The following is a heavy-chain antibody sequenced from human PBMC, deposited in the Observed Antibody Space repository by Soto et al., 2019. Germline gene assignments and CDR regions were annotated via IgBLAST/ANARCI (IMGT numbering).Heavy chain of an antibody. CDR3: ARVPIRGTSSYYIDV. V-gene: IGHV4-34*01. CDR2: INHSGST. D-gene: IGHD1-1*01. CDR1: RGSLSGYY. Sequence: SETLSLTCVVYRGSLSGYYWSWIRQPPGKGLEWIGEINHSGSTHYSPSLKSRVTMSVDTSKNHFSVKLTSVTAADTATYYCARVPIRGTSSYYIDVCATATTVTLSS. J-gene: IGHJ6*03.